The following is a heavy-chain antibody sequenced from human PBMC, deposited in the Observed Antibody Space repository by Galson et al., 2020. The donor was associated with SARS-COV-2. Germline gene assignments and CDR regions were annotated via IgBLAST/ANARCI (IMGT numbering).Heavy chain of an antibody. CDR2: INPSGGST. CDR1: GYTFSSYY. Sequence: ASVKVSCKASGYTFSSYYIQWVRQAPGQGLEWMGIINPSGGSTNYAQKFQGRVTMTRDTSTSTVYMELSSLRSEDTAVYYCARDSEYRYGPLDYWGQGTLVTVPS. J-gene: IGHJ4*02. D-gene: IGHD5-18*01. CDR3: ARDSEYRYGPLDY. V-gene: IGHV1-46*01.